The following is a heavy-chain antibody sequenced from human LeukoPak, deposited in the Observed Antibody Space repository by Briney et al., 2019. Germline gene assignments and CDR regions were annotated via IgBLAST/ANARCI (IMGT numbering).Heavy chain of an antibody. CDR3: ARSVRSHYYYYYGMDV. CDR1: GFTVSSNY. J-gene: IGHJ6*02. CDR2: IYSGGST. Sequence: GSLRLSCAASGFTVSSNYMSWVRQAPGKGLEWVSVIYSGGSTYYADSVQGRFTISRDNSKNTLYLQMNSLRAEDTAVYYCARSVRSHYYYYYGMDVWGQGTTVTVSS. V-gene: IGHV3-66*01.